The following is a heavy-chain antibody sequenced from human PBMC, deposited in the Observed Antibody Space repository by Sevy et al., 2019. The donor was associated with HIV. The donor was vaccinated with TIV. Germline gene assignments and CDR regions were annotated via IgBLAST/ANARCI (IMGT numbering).Heavy chain of an antibody. Sequence: GGSLRLSCAASGITFSSAWMSWVRLVPGKGLEWLGRIKSETDGGAADYAAAGKGRLTISRDDSKETLYLQLNSLKTEDTAVYYCTTDLGFYSSKWGQGTLVTVSS. CDR2: IKSETDGGAA. CDR3: TTDLGFYSSK. J-gene: IGHJ4*02. V-gene: IGHV3-15*01. D-gene: IGHD4-4*01. CDR1: GITFSSAW.